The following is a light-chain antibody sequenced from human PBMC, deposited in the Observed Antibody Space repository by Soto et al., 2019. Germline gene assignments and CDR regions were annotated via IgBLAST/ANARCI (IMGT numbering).Light chain of an antibody. CDR3: RQYNNWPQT. CDR2: GAS. CDR1: QSVSSN. Sequence: EIVMTQSPVTLSVSPGERATLSCRASQSVSSNLAWYQQKPGQAPRLLIYGASTRATGIPAGFSGSGSGTEFTLTISSLQSEDFAVYYCRQYNNWPQTFGQGTKVDIK. J-gene: IGKJ1*01. V-gene: IGKV3-15*01.